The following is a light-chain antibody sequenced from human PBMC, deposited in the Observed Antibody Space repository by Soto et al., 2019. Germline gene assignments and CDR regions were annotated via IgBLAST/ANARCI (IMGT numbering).Light chain of an antibody. V-gene: IGLV1-40*01. Sequence: QSVLTQPPSVSGAPGQRVTISCTGSSSNIGAGYDVHWYQQLPGTAPKLLIYGNSNRPSGVPDRXXXXXXGTSASLAITGLQAEDEAEYYCQSYDSSLSGYVFGTGTKVTVL. CDR1: SSNIGAGYD. CDR2: GNS. J-gene: IGLJ1*01. CDR3: QSYDSSLSGYV.